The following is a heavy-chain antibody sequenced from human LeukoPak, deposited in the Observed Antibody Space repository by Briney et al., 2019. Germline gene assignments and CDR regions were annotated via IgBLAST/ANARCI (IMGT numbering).Heavy chain of an antibody. CDR2: ISGSGGST. V-gene: IGHV3-23*01. D-gene: IGHD3-3*01. Sequence: QPGGSLRLSCAASGFTFSSYAMSWVRQAPGKGLEWASDISGSGGSTYYADSVKGRFTISRDNSKNTLYLQMNSLRAEDTAVYYCAKGQRITIFGVVDYFDYWGQGTLVTVSS. CDR3: AKGQRITIFGVVDYFDY. CDR1: GFTFSSYA. J-gene: IGHJ4*02.